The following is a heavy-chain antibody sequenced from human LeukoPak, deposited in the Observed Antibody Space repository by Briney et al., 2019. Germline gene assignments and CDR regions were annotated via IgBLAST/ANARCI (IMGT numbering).Heavy chain of an antibody. Sequence: SETLSLTCAVSGASISSSNYYWGWVRQSPGKGLEWIGNIYSSGNTYYNASLKSRVTMYIDTSKNQFSLKLSSVTAADTAMYYCARVTTRGYSGSYYYRGYYYYYMDVWGKGTTVTISS. D-gene: IGHD1-26*01. CDR2: IYSSGNT. J-gene: IGHJ6*03. CDR3: ARVTTRGYSGSYYYRGYYYYYMDV. V-gene: IGHV4-39*01. CDR1: GASISSSNYY.